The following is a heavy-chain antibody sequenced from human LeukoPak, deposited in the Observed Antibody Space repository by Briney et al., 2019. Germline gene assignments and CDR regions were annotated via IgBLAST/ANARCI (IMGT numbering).Heavy chain of an antibody. CDR1: GFTFSSYA. Sequence: GSLRLSCAASGFTFSSYAMSWIRQPPGKGLEWIGEINHSGSTNYNPSLKSRVTISLDTSKNQFSLKLTSVTAADSAVYYCARVTVGALDYWGQGTLVTVSS. CDR3: ARVTVGALDY. CDR2: INHSGST. D-gene: IGHD1-26*01. V-gene: IGHV4-34*01. J-gene: IGHJ4*02.